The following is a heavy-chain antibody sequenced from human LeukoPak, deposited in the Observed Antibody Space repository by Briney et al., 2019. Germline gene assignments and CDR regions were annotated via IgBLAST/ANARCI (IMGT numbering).Heavy chain of an antibody. V-gene: IGHV3-23*01. J-gene: IGHJ3*02. D-gene: IGHD4-17*01. CDR2: ISGSGGST. Sequence: GGSLRLSCAASGFTFSSYAMSWVRQAPGKGLEWVSAISGSGGSTYYADSVKGRFTISRDNSRNTLYLQMNSLRAEDTAVYYCARESYYGDYAGAFDIWGQGTMVTVSS. CDR3: ARESYYGDYAGAFDI. CDR1: GFTFSSYA.